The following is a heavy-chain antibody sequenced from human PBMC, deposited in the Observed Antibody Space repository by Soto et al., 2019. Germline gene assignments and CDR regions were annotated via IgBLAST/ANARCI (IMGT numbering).Heavy chain of an antibody. J-gene: IGHJ6*02. CDR3: ARDTLYGGYYGMDV. D-gene: IGHD4-17*01. CDR2: IIPIFGTA. V-gene: IGHV1-69*06. CDR1: GGTFSSYA. Sequence: WASVKVSCKASGGTFSSYAISWVRQAPGQGLEWMGGIIPIFGTANYAQKFQGRVTITADKSTSTAYMELSSLRSEDTAVYYCARDTLYGGYYGMDVWGQGTTVTVSS.